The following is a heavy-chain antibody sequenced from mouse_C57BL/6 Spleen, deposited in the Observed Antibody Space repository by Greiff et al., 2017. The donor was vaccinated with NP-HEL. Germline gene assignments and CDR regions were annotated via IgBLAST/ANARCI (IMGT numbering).Heavy chain of an antibody. V-gene: IGHV1-61*01. CDR2: IYPSDSET. CDR1: GYTFTSYW. D-gene: IGHD2-4*01. J-gene: IGHJ4*01. CDR3: ARSAGDYYYAMDY. Sequence: VQLQQPGAELVRPGSSVKLSCKASGYTFTSYWMDWVKQRPGQGLEWIGNIYPSDSETHYNQKFKDKATLTVDKSSSTAYMQLSSLTSEDSAVYYCARSAGDYYYAMDYWGQGTSVTVSS.